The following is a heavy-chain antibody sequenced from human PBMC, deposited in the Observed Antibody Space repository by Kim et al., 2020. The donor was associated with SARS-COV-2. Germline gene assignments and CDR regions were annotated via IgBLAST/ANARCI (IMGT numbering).Heavy chain of an antibody. Sequence: GGSLRLSCAASGFTFSSYAMHWVRQAPGKGLEWVAVISYDGSNKYYADSVKGRFTISRDNSKNTLYLQMNSLRAEDTAVYYCARREPYSSSWYHRGWGIDYWGQGTLVTVSS. CDR2: ISYDGSNK. CDR3: ARREPYSSSWYHRGWGIDY. CDR1: GFTFSSYA. D-gene: IGHD6-13*01. J-gene: IGHJ4*02. V-gene: IGHV3-30*04.